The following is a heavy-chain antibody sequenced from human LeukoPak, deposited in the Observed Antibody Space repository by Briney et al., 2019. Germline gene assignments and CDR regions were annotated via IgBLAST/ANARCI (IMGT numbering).Heavy chain of an antibody. V-gene: IGHV4-39*07. D-gene: IGHD3-16*02. CDR1: GGSISSRSYY. CDR3: ARTSYDYMWGTYRYIDY. J-gene: IGHJ4*02. CDR2: IYYSGST. Sequence: PSETLSLTCTVSGGSISSRSYYWGWIRQPPGKGLEWIGSIYYSGSTYYNPSLKGRVTISGDTSKNQFSLKLSSVTAADTAVYYCARTSYDYMWGTYRYIDYWGQGTLVTVSS.